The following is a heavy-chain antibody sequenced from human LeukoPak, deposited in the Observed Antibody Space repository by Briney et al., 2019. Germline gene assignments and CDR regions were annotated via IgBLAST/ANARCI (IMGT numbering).Heavy chain of an antibody. CDR3: ARDRHYGSGSPWYFDL. CDR2: IYYSGST. V-gene: IGHV4-59*01. Sequence: SETLSLTCTVSGGSISSYNWSWIRQPPGKGLEWIGYIYYSGSTNYNPSLKSRVTISVDTSKNQFSLKLSSVTAADTAVYYCARDRHYGSGSPWYFDLWGRGTLVTVSS. CDR1: GGSISSYN. D-gene: IGHD3-10*01. J-gene: IGHJ2*01.